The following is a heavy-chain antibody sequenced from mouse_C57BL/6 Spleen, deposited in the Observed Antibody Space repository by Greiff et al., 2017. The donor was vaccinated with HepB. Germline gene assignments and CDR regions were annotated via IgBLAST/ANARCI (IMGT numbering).Heavy chain of an antibody. CDR1: GYTFTSYW. V-gene: IGHV1-50*01. CDR2: IDPSDSYT. Sequence: QVQLQQPGAELVKPGASVKLSCKASGYTFTSYWMQWVKQRPGQGLEWIGEIDPSDSYTNYNQKFKGKATLTVDTSSSTAYMQLSSLTSEDSAVYYCARKDSYYYGSSYGWYFDVWGTGTTVTVSS. CDR3: ARKDSYYYGSSYGWYFDV. J-gene: IGHJ1*03. D-gene: IGHD1-1*01.